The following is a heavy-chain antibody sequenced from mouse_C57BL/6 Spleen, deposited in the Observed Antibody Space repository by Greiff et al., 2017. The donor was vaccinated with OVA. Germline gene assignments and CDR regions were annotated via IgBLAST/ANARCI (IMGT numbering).Heavy chain of an antibody. Sequence: QVQLQQPGADLVKPGASVKVSCKASGYTFTSYWMHWVKQRPGQGLEWIGRIHPSDSDTNSNQKFKGKATLTVDKSSSTAYMQLSSLTSEDSAVYYCAGGSSHYWYFDVWGTGTTVTVSS. J-gene: IGHJ1*03. D-gene: IGHD1-1*01. CDR2: IHPSDSDT. V-gene: IGHV1-74*01. CDR1: GYTFTSYW. CDR3: AGGSSHYWYFDV.